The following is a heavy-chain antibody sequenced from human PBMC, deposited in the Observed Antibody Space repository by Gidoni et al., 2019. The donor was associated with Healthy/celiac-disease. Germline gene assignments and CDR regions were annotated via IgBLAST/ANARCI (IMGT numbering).Heavy chain of an antibody. D-gene: IGHD2-21*02. V-gene: IGHV4-39*01. CDR1: GGSIRSSSYY. Sequence: QLQLQESGPGLVKPSETLSLTCTVPGGSIRSSSYYWGWIRQPPGKGLEWIGSIYYSGSTYYNPSLKSRVTISVDTSKNQFSLKLSSVTAADTAVYYCARRVTHYYYYMDVWGKGTTVTVSS. CDR3: ARRVTHYYYYMDV. CDR2: IYYSGST. J-gene: IGHJ6*03.